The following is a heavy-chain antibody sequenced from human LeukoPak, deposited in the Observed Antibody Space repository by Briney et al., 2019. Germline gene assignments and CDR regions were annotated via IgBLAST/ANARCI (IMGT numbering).Heavy chain of an antibody. CDR1: GASIGTGCYS. D-gene: IGHD2-8*01. V-gene: IGHV4-39*01. J-gene: IGHJ3*02. CDR3: ASLRTNGPPDAFDM. CDR2: ISYIGNT. Sequence: PSETLSLTCTVSGASIGTGCYSWVWIRQPPGKGLEYIANISYIGNTEYNPSLKSRVTISVDTYKNQSSLDLSSVTAADTAVYFCASLRTNGPPDAFDMWGQGTMVTVSS.